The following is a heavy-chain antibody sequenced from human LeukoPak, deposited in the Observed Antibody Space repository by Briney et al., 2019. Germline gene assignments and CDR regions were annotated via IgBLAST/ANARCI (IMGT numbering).Heavy chain of an antibody. Sequence: GASVKVSCRASGYTFTNYYIHWVRQAPGQGLEWMGIINPSGGSTSYAQKFQGRVTMTRDTSTSTVYMELSSLRSEDTAVYYCAREMGGDAYYYGSGSYAPGDYWGQGTLVTVSS. CDR1: GYTFTNYY. D-gene: IGHD3-10*01. J-gene: IGHJ4*02. CDR2: INPSGGST. CDR3: AREMGGDAYYYGSGSYAPGDY. V-gene: IGHV1-46*01.